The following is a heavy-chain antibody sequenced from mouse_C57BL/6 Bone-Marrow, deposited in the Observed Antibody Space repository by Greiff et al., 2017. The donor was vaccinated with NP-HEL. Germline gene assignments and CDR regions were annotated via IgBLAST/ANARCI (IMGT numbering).Heavy chain of an antibody. CDR3: ARMPGYYGSSYGYFDV. J-gene: IGHJ1*03. CDR1: GYTFTDYY. V-gene: IGHV1-76*01. Sequence: VQLQESGAELVRPGASVKLSCKASGYTFTDYYINWVKQRPGQGLEWIARIYPGSGNTYYNDKFKGKATLTVEKSSSTAYMQISSLTSEDSAVYFCARMPGYYGSSYGYFDVWGTGTTVTVSS. D-gene: IGHD1-1*01. CDR2: IYPGSGNT.